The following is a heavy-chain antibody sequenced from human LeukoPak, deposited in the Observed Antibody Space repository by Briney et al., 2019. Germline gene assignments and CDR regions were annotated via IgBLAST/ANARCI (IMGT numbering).Heavy chain of an antibody. CDR2: IYYSGST. J-gene: IGHJ6*04. Sequence: PTDTLSLTCTASGGSISRSRYYWGWIRPPPGKGLEWSGSIYYSGSTYYDPSLRSRVTISVDTSKNQFSLKLSSVTAADTAVYYGASVDMSMDVWGKGTTVTVSS. CDR1: GGSISRSRYY. CDR3: ASVDMSMDV. V-gene: IGHV4-39*01. D-gene: IGHD5-12*01.